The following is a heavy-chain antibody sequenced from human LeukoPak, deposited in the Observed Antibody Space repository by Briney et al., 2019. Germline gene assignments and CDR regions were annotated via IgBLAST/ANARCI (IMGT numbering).Heavy chain of an antibody. CDR2: INSDSGFT. J-gene: IGHJ5*02. CDR3: ARNFDMKGFDP. Sequence: ASVKVSCKASGYTFTGYYMNWVRQAPGQGLEWMGWINSDSGFTEYAQKFQGRVTMTRDTSITTVYMDLTRLTSDDTAVYYCARNFDMKGFDPWGQGTLVTVSS. D-gene: IGHD3-9*01. V-gene: IGHV1-2*02. CDR1: GYTFTGYY.